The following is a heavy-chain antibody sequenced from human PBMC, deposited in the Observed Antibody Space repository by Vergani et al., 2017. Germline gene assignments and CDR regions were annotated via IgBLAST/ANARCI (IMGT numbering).Heavy chain of an antibody. CDR1: GFSLSSGGMR. Sequence: QVTLKESGPALVKPTQTLTLTCSLSGFSLSSGGMRVSWIRQPPGKALEWLARIDWDNTKVYSSSLKSRLFISKDISKNEVVLTMTIMDPVDTATYYCARASVWTITYHYKACWFDSWGQGILVNVSS. V-gene: IGHV2-70*04. D-gene: IGHD3-10*01. CDR3: ARASVWTITYHYKACWFDS. CDR2: IDWDNTK. J-gene: IGHJ5*01.